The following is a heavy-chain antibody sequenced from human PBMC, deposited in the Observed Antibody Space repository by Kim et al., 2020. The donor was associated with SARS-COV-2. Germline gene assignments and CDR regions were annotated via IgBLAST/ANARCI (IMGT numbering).Heavy chain of an antibody. CDR2: IYYDGIT. Sequence: SETLSLTCIVSGDSINSGTYYWDWIRQPPGKGLEWIGSIYYDGITYYNPSLSSRATISLDSSKNQFSLRLTSVTAADTAVYFCARRDPVYGSGSIDYWGQGTLVIVSS. V-gene: IGHV4-39*01. CDR1: GDSINSGTYY. CDR3: ARRDPVYGSGSIDY. D-gene: IGHD3-10*01. J-gene: IGHJ4*02.